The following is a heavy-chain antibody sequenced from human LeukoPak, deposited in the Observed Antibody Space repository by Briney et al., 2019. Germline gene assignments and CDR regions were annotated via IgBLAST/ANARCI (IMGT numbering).Heavy chain of an antibody. D-gene: IGHD6-13*01. Sequence: SETLSLTCAVYGGSFSGYYWSWIRQPPGKGLEWIGEINHSGSTNYNPSLKSRVTISVDTSKNQFSLKLSSVTAADTAVYYCARDKKDPAAGGSYYYYYMDVWGKGTTVTVSS. CDR3: ARDKKDPAAGGSYYYYYMDV. J-gene: IGHJ6*03. CDR1: GGSFSGYY. V-gene: IGHV4-34*01. CDR2: INHSGST.